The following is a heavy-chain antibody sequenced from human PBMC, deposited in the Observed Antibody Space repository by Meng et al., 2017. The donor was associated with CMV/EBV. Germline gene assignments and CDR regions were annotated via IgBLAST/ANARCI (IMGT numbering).Heavy chain of an antibody. D-gene: IGHD1-26*01. V-gene: IGHV3-30*02. Sequence: ASGFTFSSYGLPWVRQAPGKGLEWVAFIRYDGSNKYYADSVKGRFTISRDNSKNTLYLQMNSLRAEDTAVYYCAKSHEGWELLGLDYWGQGTLVTVSS. CDR3: AKSHEGWELLGLDY. CDR1: GFTFSSYG. J-gene: IGHJ4*02. CDR2: IRYDGSNK.